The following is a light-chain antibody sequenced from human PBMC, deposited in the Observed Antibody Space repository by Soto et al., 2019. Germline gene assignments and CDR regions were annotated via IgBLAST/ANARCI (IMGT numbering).Light chain of an antibody. V-gene: IGKV1-39*01. J-gene: IGKJ2*01. CDR1: QTISNY. CDR3: QQSYSTTPYT. Sequence: DIQMTQSPSSLSASVGDRVTITCRASQTISNYLFWYQQKPGKAPKLLIYGASSLQGGVPSRFSGSGSWTDFTLTISSLQPEDFATYYCQQSYSTTPYTFGQGTRLEIK. CDR2: GAS.